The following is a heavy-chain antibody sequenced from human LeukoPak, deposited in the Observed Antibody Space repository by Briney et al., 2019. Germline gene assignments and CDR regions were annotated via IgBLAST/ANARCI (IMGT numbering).Heavy chain of an antibody. D-gene: IGHD4/OR15-4a*01. V-gene: IGHV1-2*02. CDR3: APVLTTSSYYFDY. CDR1: GYTFIAYF. Sequence: ASVKDPCKASGYTFIAYFMHWVRQAPGQGLEWMGWINPNSGGTKYAQKFQGRVTMTRDTSINTAYMELSSLRSDDTAVYYCAPVLTTSSYYFDYWGQGTLVSVSS. CDR2: INPNSGGT. J-gene: IGHJ4*02.